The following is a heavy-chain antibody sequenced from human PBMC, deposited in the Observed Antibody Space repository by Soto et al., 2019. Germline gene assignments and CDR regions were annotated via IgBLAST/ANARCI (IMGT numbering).Heavy chain of an antibody. CDR3: ARENMVRNKSWFDP. V-gene: IGHV1-24*01. CDR1: GYTLTELS. D-gene: IGHD3-10*01. CDR2: FDPEDGET. J-gene: IGHJ5*02. Sequence: ASVKVSCKVSGYTLTELSMHWVRQAGGKGLEWMGGFDPEDGETIYAQKFQGRVTMTEDTSTDTAYMELSSLRSEDTAVYYCARENMVRNKSWFDPWGQGTLVTVSS.